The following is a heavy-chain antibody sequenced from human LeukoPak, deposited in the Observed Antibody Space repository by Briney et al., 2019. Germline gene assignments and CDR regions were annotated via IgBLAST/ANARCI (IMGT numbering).Heavy chain of an antibody. J-gene: IGHJ6*02. CDR1: GFTFSSYG. CDR3: AKDGHYYGMDV. Sequence: TGRSLRLSCAASGFTFSSYGMHWVRQAPGKGLEWVAVISYDGSNKYYADSVKGRFTISRDNSKNTLYLQMNSQRAEDTAVYYCAKDGHYYGMDVWGQGTTVTVSS. CDR2: ISYDGSNK. V-gene: IGHV3-30*18.